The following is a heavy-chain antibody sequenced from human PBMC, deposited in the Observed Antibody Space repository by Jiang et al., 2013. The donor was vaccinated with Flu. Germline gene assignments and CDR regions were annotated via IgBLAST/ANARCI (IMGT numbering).Heavy chain of an antibody. CDR2: SSAYNGNT. CDR3: ARDSHWNYFRPGYYYGMDV. V-gene: IGHV1-18*04. D-gene: IGHD1-7*01. CDR1: GYTFTSYG. Sequence: GAEVKKPGASVKVSCKASGYTFTSYGISWVRQAPGQGLEWMGWSSAYNGNTNYAQKLQGRVTMTTDTSTSTAYMELRSLRSDDTAVYYCARDSHWNYFRPGYYYGMDVWGQGTTVTVSS. J-gene: IGHJ6*02.